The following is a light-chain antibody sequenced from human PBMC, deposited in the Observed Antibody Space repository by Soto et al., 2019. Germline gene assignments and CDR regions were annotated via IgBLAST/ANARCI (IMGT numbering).Light chain of an antibody. Sequence: QSVLTQPASVSGSPGQSITISCTGSNSDVGSYNLVSWYQQHPGKAPKVIIFEVNKRPSGVSNRFSGSKSGYTASLTISGIQAEDEADYYCCSYAGYINFVVFGGGTKLTVL. V-gene: IGLV2-23*02. CDR1: NSDVGSYNL. CDR3: CSYAGYINFVV. CDR2: EVN. J-gene: IGLJ2*01.